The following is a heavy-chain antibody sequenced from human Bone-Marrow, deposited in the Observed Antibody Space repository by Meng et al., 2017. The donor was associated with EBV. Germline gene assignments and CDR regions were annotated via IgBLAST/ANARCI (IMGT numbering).Heavy chain of an antibody. Sequence: QGQLVTSGTEIKKPGASVKVACKASGYTFTRYGISWVRQAPGQGLEWMGWISADNGNTHYAQKLQGRVTMTTDTSTSTAYMELRSLRSDDTAVYYCARERWGITMIVEPFDYWGQGTLVTVSS. V-gene: IGHV1-18*01. D-gene: IGHD3-22*01. CDR3: ARERWGITMIVEPFDY. CDR1: GYTFTRYG. J-gene: IGHJ4*02. CDR2: ISADNGNT.